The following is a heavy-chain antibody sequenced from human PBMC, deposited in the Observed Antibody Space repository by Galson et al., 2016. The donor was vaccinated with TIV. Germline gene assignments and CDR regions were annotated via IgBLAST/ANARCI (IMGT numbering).Heavy chain of an antibody. CDR2: ISGHSGNT. CDR3: ARDRGSMTMILVVDYYYGMDV. D-gene: IGHD3-22*01. CDR1: GYTFSKYG. J-gene: IGHJ6*02. Sequence: SVKVSCKASGYTFSKYGISWVRRAPGQGLEWMGWISGHSGNTDYARKFQGRPVMTTDTSTGTAFMEVRSLTSDDTAVYYCARDRGSMTMILVVDYYYGMDVWGQGTTVTVSS. V-gene: IGHV1-18*04.